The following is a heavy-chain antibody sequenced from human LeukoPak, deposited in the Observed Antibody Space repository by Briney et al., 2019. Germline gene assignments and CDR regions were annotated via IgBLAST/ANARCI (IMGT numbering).Heavy chain of an antibody. Sequence: GRSLRLSCAASGFTFSSYGMHWVRQAPGKGLEWVAVISYDGSNKYYADSVKGGFTISRDNSKNTLYLQMNSLRAEDTAVYYCAKDQGYYDSSGNFDYWGQGTLVTVSS. J-gene: IGHJ4*02. CDR2: ISYDGSNK. CDR1: GFTFSSYG. D-gene: IGHD3-22*01. CDR3: AKDQGYYDSSGNFDY. V-gene: IGHV3-30*18.